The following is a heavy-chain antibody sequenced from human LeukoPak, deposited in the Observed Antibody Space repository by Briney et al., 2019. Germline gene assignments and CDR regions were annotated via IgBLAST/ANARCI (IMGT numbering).Heavy chain of an antibody. CDR2: IKQDGSNK. V-gene: IGHV3-7*01. J-gene: IGHJ4*02. CDR1: GFTFSSYW. Sequence: PGGSLRLSCAASGFTFSSYWMSWVRQAPGKGLEWVANIKQDGSNKYYADSVKGRFTISRDNSKNTLYLQMNSLRAEDTAVYYCARATYYYDSSGPGDYWGQGTLVTVSS. CDR3: ARATYYYDSSGPGDY. D-gene: IGHD3-22*01.